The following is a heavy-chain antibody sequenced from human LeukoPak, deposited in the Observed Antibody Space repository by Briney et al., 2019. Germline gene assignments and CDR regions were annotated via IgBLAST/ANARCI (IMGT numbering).Heavy chain of an antibody. CDR3: TKVRLLGALDYAFDV. D-gene: IGHD7-27*01. Sequence: GGSLRLSCAASGFPFSSYAMHWVRQAPGKGLEWLAFIRHDGSNKYHSNSVQGRFTISRDNSRNTLYLQLNSLRPEDTAVYYCTKVRLLGALDYAFDVWGQGTMVTVSS. CDR2: IRHDGSNK. CDR1: GFPFSSYA. J-gene: IGHJ3*01. V-gene: IGHV3-30*02.